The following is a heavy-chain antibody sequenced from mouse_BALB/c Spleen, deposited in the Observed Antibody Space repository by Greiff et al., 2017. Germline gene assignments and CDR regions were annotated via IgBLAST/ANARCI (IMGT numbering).Heavy chain of an antibody. CDR3: NADGNYVRFAY. V-gene: IGHV14-4*02. CDR2: IDPENGDT. CDR1: GFNINDYY. Sequence: VQLQQSGAELVRSGASVKLSCTASGFNINDYYMHWVKQRPEQGLEWIGWIDPENGDTEYAPKFQGKATMTADTSSNTAYLQLSSLTSEDTAVYYCNADGNYVRFAYWGQGTLVTVSA. D-gene: IGHD2-1*01. J-gene: IGHJ3*01.